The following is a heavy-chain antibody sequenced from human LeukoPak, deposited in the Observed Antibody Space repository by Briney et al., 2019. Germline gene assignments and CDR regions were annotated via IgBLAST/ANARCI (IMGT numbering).Heavy chain of an antibody. V-gene: IGHV4-4*07. CDR2: IYTSGST. CDR3: AQSIPGVNWFDP. J-gene: IGHJ5*02. D-gene: IGHD2-21*01. CDR1: GCSISSYY. Sequence: WETLSLTCTVSGCSISSYYWSWIRQPAGKGLEWIGRIYTSGSTNYNPSLKSRVTMSVDTSKNQFSLKLSSVTAADTAVYYCAQSIPGVNWFDPWGQGTLVTVSS.